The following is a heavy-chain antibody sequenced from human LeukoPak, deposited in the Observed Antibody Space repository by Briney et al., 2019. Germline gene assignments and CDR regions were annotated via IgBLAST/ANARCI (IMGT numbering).Heavy chain of an antibody. CDR2: ISGGGVST. J-gene: IGHJ4*02. CDR1: GFTFSSHG. D-gene: IGHD4-17*01. CDR3: AKAFSGLTTFY. Sequence: PGGSLRLSCAASGFTFSSHGMSWVRQAPGKGLEWVSSISGGGVSTYYADSVKGRFIISRDNSKNTLYLQMNSLRAEDTAVYYCAKAFSGLTTFYWGQGTLVTVSS. V-gene: IGHV3-23*01.